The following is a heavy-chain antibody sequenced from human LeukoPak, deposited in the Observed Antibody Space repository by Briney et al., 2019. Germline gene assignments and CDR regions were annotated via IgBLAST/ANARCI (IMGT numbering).Heavy chain of an antibody. CDR3: ARSFSPNYYDLLDY. CDR1: GGSISTYY. V-gene: IGHV4-59*01. Sequence: SETLSLTCTVSGGSISTYYWSWIRQPPGKGLECIGYIYYSGSTNYNPSLKSRVTISLDTSKNQFSLKLNSVTAADTAMYYCARSFSPNYYDLLDYWGQGTLVTVSS. D-gene: IGHD3-22*01. CDR2: IYYSGST. J-gene: IGHJ4*02.